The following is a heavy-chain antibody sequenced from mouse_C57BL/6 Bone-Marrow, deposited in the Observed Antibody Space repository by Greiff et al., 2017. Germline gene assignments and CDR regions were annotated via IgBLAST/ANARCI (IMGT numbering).Heavy chain of an antibody. CDR1: GFTFSSYA. V-gene: IGHV5-4*01. J-gene: IGHJ3*01. D-gene: IGHD1-1*01. Sequence: VQLKESGGGLVKPGGSLKLSCAASGFTFSSYAMSWVRQTPEKRLEWVATISDGGSYTYYPDNVKGRFTISRDNAKNNLYLQMSHLKSEDTAMYYCARDRGYYGTQFAYWGQGTLVTVSA. CDR3: ARDRGYYGTQFAY. CDR2: ISDGGSYT.